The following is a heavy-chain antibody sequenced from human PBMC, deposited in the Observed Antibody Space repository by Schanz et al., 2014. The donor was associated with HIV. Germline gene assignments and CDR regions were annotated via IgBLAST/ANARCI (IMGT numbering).Heavy chain of an antibody. CDR3: ARDLHDYGDARTDY. J-gene: IGHJ4*02. CDR2: ISASGGST. Sequence: QLLESGGGLVQPGGLLRLSCAASGFTFSGFAMSWVRQTPGKGLEWVSTISASGGSTYYADSVLARFTISRDNSKNTLFLQINGLRAEDTAVYYCARDLHDYGDARTDYWGQGILVTVSS. V-gene: IGHV3-23*01. D-gene: IGHD4-17*01. CDR1: GFTFSGFA.